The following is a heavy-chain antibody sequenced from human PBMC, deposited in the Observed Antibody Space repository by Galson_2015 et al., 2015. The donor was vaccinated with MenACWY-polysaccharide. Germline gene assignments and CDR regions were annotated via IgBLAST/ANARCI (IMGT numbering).Heavy chain of an antibody. CDR1: GFSLRISGVG. CDR2: IYWDDDK. J-gene: IGHJ4*02. V-gene: IGHV2-5*02. CDR3: AHTRWQQLGRFYLDF. D-gene: IGHD6-13*01. Sequence: PALVKPTQTLTLTCDFSGFSLRISGVGVGWIRQPPGKAPEWLAVIYWDDDKFYSPSLKSRDTITKDTSKNQVVLTLTNVDIADTGTYYCAHTRWQQLGRFYLDFWGQGALVTVSS.